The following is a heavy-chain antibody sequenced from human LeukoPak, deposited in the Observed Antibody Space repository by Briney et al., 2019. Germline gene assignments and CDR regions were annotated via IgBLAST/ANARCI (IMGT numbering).Heavy chain of an antibody. V-gene: IGHV4-59*01. Sequence: SETLSLTCTVSGGSISSYYWSWIRQPPGKGLEWIGYIYYSGSTNYNPSLKSRVTISVDTSKNQFSLKLSSVTAADTAVYFCAGGYYIGSWGQGTLATVSS. J-gene: IGHJ4*01. CDR2: IYYSGST. CDR3: AGGYYIGS. CDR1: GGSISSYY. D-gene: IGHD3-10*01.